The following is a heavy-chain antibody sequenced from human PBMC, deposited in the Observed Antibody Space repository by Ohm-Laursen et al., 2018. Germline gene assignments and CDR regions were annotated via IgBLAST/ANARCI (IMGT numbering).Heavy chain of an antibody. V-gene: IGHV3-33*01. CDR3: ARDWVGATSYGLDV. J-gene: IGHJ6*02. Sequence: SLRLSCSASGFTFSNYGMHWVRQAPGKGLEWLAVIWYDGTNKYYADSVEGRFTISRDNSKNMLYLQMGSLRVDDTAVYYCARDWVGATSYGLDVWGQGTTVTVS. CDR1: GFTFSNYG. CDR2: IWYDGTNK. D-gene: IGHD1-26*01.